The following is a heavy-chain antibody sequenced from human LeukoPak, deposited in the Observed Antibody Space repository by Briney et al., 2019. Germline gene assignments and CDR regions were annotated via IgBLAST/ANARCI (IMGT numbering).Heavy chain of an antibody. D-gene: IGHD6-6*01. V-gene: IGHV3-23*01. CDR1: GFIFKNYA. J-gene: IGHJ3*01. CDR3: AKRAAYSRSSLVLPIDAFDL. CDR2: SSGSGTHT. Sequence: PGGSLRLSCAASGFIFKNYAMAWVRQPPGKGLEWVSVSSGSGTHTYYAASVKGRFTISRDNSNNTLYLQMNSLRAEDTAVYYCAKRAAYSRSSLVLPIDAFDLWGQGTMVTVSS.